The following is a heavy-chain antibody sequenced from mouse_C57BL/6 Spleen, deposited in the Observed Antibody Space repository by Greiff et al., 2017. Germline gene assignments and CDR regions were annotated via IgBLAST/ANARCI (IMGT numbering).Heavy chain of an antibody. CDR2: INPSSGYT. CDR1: GYTFTSYT. D-gene: IGHD1-3*01. Sequence: QVQLQQSGAELARPGASVKMSCKASGYTFTSYTMHWVKQRPGQGLEWIGYINPSSGYTKYNQKFKDKATLTADKSSSTAYMQLSSLTSEDSAVYYCARRESNWYCDVWGTGTTVTVSS. CDR3: ARRESNWYCDV. V-gene: IGHV1-4*01. J-gene: IGHJ1*03.